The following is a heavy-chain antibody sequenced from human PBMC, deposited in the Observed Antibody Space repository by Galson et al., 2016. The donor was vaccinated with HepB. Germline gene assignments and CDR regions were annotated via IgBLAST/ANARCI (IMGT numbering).Heavy chain of an antibody. Sequence: SLRLSCAASGFTFSSHWMHWVRQVPGKGLVWVSRVNSDEISTSYADSVKGRFTISRDNAKNTLYLQMNSLRAEDTAVYYCARSDAFDIWGQGTMVTVSS. CDR1: GFTFSSHW. J-gene: IGHJ3*02. V-gene: IGHV3-74*01. CDR2: VNSDEIST. CDR3: ARSDAFDI.